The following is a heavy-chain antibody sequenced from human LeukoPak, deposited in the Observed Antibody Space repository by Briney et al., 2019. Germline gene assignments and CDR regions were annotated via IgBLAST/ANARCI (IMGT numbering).Heavy chain of an antibody. Sequence: SETLSLTCTASGGSFSSTSYYWGWIRQPPGKGLEWIANIYHTGATYYNPSLKSRVTISVDTSANQFSLKVNSVTAADTAVYYCARPIRSRDNNWFDPWGQGILVTVSS. CDR3: ARPIRSRDNNWFDP. CDR1: GGSFSSTSYY. V-gene: IGHV4-39*01. J-gene: IGHJ5*02. D-gene: IGHD3-10*01. CDR2: IYHTGAT.